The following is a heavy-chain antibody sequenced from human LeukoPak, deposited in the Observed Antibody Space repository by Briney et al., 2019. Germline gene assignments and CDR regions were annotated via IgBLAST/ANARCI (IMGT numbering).Heavy chain of an antibody. CDR3: AKAGIVGASFWYFDL. V-gene: IGHV3-23*01. CDR1: GFTFSSYA. D-gene: IGHD1-26*01. CDR2: ISGSGGST. J-gene: IGHJ2*01. Sequence: GGSLRLSCAASGFTFSSYAMSWVRQAPGKGLEWVSAISGSGGSTYYADSVKGRFTISRDNSKNTPYLQMNSLRAEDTAVYYCAKAGIVGASFWYFDLWGRGTLVTVSS.